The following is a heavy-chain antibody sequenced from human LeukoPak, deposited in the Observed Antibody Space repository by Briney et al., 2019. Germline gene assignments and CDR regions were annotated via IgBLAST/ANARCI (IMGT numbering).Heavy chain of an antibody. CDR2: IYHSGST. CDR1: GGSISSGGYS. V-gene: IGHV4-30-2*01. CDR3: ARDHSGFDY. D-gene: IGHD1-26*01. Sequence: SETLSLTCAVSGGSISSGGYSWSWIRQPPGKGLEWIGYIYHSGSTYYNPSLKSRVTISVDRSKNQFSLKLSSVTAADTAVYYCARDHSGFDYWGQGTLVTVFS. J-gene: IGHJ4*02.